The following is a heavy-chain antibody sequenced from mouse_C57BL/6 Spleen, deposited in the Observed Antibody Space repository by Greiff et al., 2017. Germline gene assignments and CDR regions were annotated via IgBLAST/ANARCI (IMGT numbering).Heavy chain of an antibody. CDR1: GFTFSDYG. Sequence: EVQLVESGGGLVKPGGSLKLSCAASGFTFSDYGMHWVRQAPEKGLEWVAYISSGSSTIYYADTVKGRFTISRDNAKNTLFLQMTSLRSEHTAMYYWTRREVATFDYAMDYWGQGTSVTVSS. D-gene: IGHD1-1*01. J-gene: IGHJ4*01. CDR2: ISSGSSTI. CDR3: TRREVATFDYAMDY. V-gene: IGHV5-17*01.